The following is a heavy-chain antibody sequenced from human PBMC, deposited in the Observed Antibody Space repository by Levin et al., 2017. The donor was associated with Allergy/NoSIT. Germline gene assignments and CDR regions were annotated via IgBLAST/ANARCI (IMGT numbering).Heavy chain of an antibody. CDR3: ARETARGDASTRAWGF. D-gene: IGHD3-16*01. J-gene: IGHJ4*02. V-gene: IGHV3-53*01. CDR1: GFSVRSSY. Sequence: RAGGSLRLSCAASGFSVRSSYMSWVRQAPGKGLEWVSVFYGGGRTYYADSVKGRFTISSDNSKNTLNLQMNSLRAEDTAVYYCARETARGDASTRAWGFWGQGTLVTVSS. CDR2: FYGGGRT.